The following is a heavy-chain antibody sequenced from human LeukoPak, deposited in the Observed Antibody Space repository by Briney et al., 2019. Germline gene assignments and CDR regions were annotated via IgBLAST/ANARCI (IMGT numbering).Heavy chain of an antibody. D-gene: IGHD2-2*01. J-gene: IGHJ5*02. CDR1: GFTFSDSA. V-gene: IGHV3-73*01. CDR2: IRTKANSYAT. CDR3: TRPTLGYCTGTSCPPALDP. Sequence: GGSLKLSCAATGFTFSDSAMHWVRQASGKGLGWVGRIRTKANSYATAYAASVNGRFTISRDDSKNTAYLQMNSLKTDDTAVYYCTRPTLGYCTGTSCPPALDPWGQGTLVTVSA.